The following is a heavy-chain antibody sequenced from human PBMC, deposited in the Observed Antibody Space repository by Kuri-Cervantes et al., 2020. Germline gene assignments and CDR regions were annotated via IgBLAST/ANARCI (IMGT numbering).Heavy chain of an antibody. D-gene: IGHD6-13*01. V-gene: IGHV3-33*01. CDR3: ARDGEQQQVARYFDY. J-gene: IGHJ4*02. CDR2: IWYDGSNK. Sequence: GESLKISCAAAGFTFSSYGMHWVRQAPGKGLEWVAVIWYDGSNKYYADSVKGRFTISRDNSKNTLYLQMNSLRAEDTAVYYCARDGEQQQVARYFDYWGQGTLVTVSS. CDR1: GFTFSSYG.